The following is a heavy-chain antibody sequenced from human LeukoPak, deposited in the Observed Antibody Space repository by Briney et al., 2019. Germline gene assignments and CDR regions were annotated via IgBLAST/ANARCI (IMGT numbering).Heavy chain of an antibody. CDR1: GFTFSSYA. CDR2: ISYDGSNK. Sequence: GGSLRLSCAASGFTFSSYAMHWVRQAPGKGLEWVAVISYDGSNKYYADSVKGRFTISRDNSKNTLYLQMNSLRAEDTAVYYCARPLQRYYYYGMDVWGQGTTVTVS. V-gene: IGHV3-30-3*01. J-gene: IGHJ6*02. D-gene: IGHD4-11*01. CDR3: ARPLQRYYYYGMDV.